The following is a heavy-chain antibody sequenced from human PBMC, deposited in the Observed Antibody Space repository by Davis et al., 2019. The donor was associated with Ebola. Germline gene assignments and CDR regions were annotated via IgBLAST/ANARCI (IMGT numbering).Heavy chain of an antibody. D-gene: IGHD3-3*01. Sequence: GESLKISCAASGLTFSDYWMHWVRLAPGKGLVWVARIKNDGSSTSYADSVRGRFTISRDNAKNMLFLQMSSLRVEDTAVYFCARGVPYDDFWSAYRRDYWGQGAQVTVSS. CDR3: ARGVPYDDFWSAYRRDY. CDR2: IKNDGSST. CDR1: GLTFSDYW. V-gene: IGHV3-74*01. J-gene: IGHJ4*02.